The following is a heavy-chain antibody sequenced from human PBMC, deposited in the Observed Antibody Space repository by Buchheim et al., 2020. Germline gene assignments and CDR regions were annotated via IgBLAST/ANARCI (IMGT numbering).Heavy chain of an antibody. CDR2: IRYDGSKK. Sequence: QVQLVESGGGVVQPGRSLRLSCAASGFTFSSYGMHWVRQAPGKGLEWVAFIRYDGSKKYYADSVKGRFTISRDNSKNTLYLQMNSLRAEDTAVYYCAKAWRRYYGMDVWGQGTT. CDR1: GFTFSSYG. J-gene: IGHJ6*02. V-gene: IGHV3-30*02. CDR3: AKAWRRYYGMDV.